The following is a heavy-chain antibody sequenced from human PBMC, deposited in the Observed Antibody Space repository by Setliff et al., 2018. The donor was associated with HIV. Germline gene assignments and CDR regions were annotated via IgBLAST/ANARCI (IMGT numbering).Heavy chain of an antibody. V-gene: IGHV4-4*07. D-gene: IGHD2-21*02. CDR3: ARQGNIVVVTSFDY. Sequence: PSETLSLTCTVSGGSLSSYYWSWIRQPAGKGLEWIGRIYNSGSTYYNPSLKSRVTISVDTSKNQFSLRLNSVTAADTAVYYCARQGNIVVVTSFDYWGQGTLVTVSS. CDR1: GGSLSSYY. CDR2: IYNSGST. J-gene: IGHJ4*02.